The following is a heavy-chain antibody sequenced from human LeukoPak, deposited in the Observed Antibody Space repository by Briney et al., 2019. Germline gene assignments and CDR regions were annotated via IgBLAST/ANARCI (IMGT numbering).Heavy chain of an antibody. CDR1: GFTFSGSA. D-gene: IGHD2-2*01. V-gene: IGHV3-73*01. CDR3: VACSSTSCSHALGY. Sequence: GGSLRLSCAASGFTFSGSAMHWVRQASGKGLERVGRIRSKANSYATAYAASVKGRFTISRDDSKNTAYLQMNSLKTEDTAVYYCVACSSTSCSHALGYWGQGTLVTVSS. J-gene: IGHJ4*02. CDR2: IRSKANSYAT.